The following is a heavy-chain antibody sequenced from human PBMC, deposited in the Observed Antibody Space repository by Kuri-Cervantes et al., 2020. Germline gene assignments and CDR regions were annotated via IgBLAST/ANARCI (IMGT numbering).Heavy chain of an antibody. CDR2: IYPGDSDT. D-gene: IGHD6-6*01. CDR3: ARHSSSPFSPQPSGI. J-gene: IGHJ3*02. V-gene: IGHV5-51*01. Sequence: GGSLRLSCKGSGYSFTSYWIGWVRQMPGKGLEWMGIIYPGDSDTGYSPSFQGQVTISADKSISTAYLQWTSLKASDTAMYFCARHSSSPFSPQPSGIWGQGTMVTVSS. CDR1: GYSFTSYW.